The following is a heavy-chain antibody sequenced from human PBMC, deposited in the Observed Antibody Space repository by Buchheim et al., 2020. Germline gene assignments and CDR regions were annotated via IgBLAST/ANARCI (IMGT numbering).Heavy chain of an antibody. J-gene: IGHJ5*02. CDR1: GGSISSYY. D-gene: IGHD6-13*01. CDR2: IYYSGST. CDR3: ARTPGLAAAGTFDP. V-gene: IGHV4-59*01. Sequence: QVQLQESGPGLVKPSETLSLTCTVSGGSISSYYWSWLRQPPGKGLEWIGYIYYSGSTNYNPSLKSRVTISVDTSKNQFSLKLSSVTAADTAVYYCARTPGLAAAGTFDPWGQGTL.